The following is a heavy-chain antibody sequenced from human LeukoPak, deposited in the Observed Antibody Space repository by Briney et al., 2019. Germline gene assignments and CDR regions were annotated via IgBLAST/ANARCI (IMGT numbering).Heavy chain of an antibody. CDR1: GFTFSSYA. CDR2: ISYDGSNK. Sequence: GGSLRLSCAASGFTFSSYAMHWVRQAPGKGLEWVAVISYDGSNKYYADSVKGRFTISRDNSKNALYLQMNSLRAEDTAVYYCARDRTEKRPYNYGTDVWGQGTTVTVSS. CDR3: ARDRTEKRPYNYGTDV. V-gene: IGHV3-30-3*01. J-gene: IGHJ6*02.